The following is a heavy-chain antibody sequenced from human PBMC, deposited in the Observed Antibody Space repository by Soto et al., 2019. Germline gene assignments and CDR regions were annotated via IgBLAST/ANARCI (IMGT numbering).Heavy chain of an antibody. CDR2: IYYSGST. J-gene: IGHJ4*02. D-gene: IGHD2-2*01. CDR3: ARVISSRDEYFDY. CDR1: GGSISSGGYY. V-gene: IGHV4-31*03. Sequence: SETLSLTCTVSGGSISSGGYYWSWIRQHPGKGLEWLGYIYYSGSTYYNPSLKSRVTMPVDKPKNQFSLNLTSVTAADTAVYYCARVISSRDEYFDYWGQGTVVTVSS.